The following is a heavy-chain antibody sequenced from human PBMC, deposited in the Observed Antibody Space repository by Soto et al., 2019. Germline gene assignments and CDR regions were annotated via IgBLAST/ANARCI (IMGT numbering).Heavy chain of an antibody. V-gene: IGHV3-53*01. Sequence: PGGSLRPSCAASGLAICSSYMSWVRQAPGKGLEWVSVIYSGGAASYAGSVRGRFTISTDNSKNTLYLQMNRLTAEDTAVYYCARPSLGPNDYWGQGTLGTVSS. CDR1: GLAICSSY. D-gene: IGHD7-27*01. CDR3: ARPSLGPNDY. J-gene: IGHJ4*02. CDR2: IYSGGAA.